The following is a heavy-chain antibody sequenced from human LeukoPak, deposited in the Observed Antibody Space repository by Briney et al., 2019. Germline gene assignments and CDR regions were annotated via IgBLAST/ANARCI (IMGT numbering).Heavy chain of an antibody. V-gene: IGHV4-34*01. J-gene: IGHJ4*02. D-gene: IGHD3-9*01. CDR3: ARGGYYDILTGYYIPFDY. CDR2: INHSGST. Sequence: SETLSLTCAVYGGSFSGYYWSWIRQPPGKGLEWIGEINHSGSTNYNPSLKSRVTISVDTSKNQFSLKLSSVTAADTAVYYCARGGYYDILTGYYIPFDYWGQGTLVTVSS. CDR1: GGSFSGYY.